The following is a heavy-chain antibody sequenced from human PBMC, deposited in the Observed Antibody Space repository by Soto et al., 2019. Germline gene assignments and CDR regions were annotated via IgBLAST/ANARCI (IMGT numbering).Heavy chain of an antibody. CDR2: SSATGAGT. Sequence: LXLSCAASGFTFSSYVMTWVRQAPGKGLEWVSFSSATGAGTYYADSVKGRFTISRDNSKNTLYLQMTSLRADDTAVYYCAKDRREGGNYGFYSDFWGQGALVTASS. V-gene: IGHV3-23*01. CDR3: AKDRREGGNYGFYSDF. D-gene: IGHD1-7*01. CDR1: GFTFSSYV. J-gene: IGHJ4*02.